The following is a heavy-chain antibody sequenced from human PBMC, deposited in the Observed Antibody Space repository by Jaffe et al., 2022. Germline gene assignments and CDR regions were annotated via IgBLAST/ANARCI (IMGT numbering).Heavy chain of an antibody. Sequence: EVQVLESGGGLVQPGGSLRLSCAASGFTFSMYAMTWVRQAPGKGLEWVSAVSGNGASTYYADSVRGRFTISRDNSKNTLYLQMNGLRAEDTAVYYCAKGLTRGYCGGTSCFLVTFDIWGQGTMVTVSS. V-gene: IGHV3-23*01. CDR1: GFTFSMYA. CDR2: VSGNGAST. D-gene: IGHD2-15*01. J-gene: IGHJ3*02. CDR3: AKGLTRGYCGGTSCFLVTFDI.